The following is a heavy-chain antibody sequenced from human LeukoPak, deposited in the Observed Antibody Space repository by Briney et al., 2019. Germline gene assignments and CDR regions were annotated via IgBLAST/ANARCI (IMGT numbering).Heavy chain of an antibody. CDR1: GFTVSSDY. CDR3: ARDRSGSYPNWFDP. J-gene: IGHJ5*02. CDR2: IYTGGST. V-gene: IGHV3-53*01. Sequence: GGSLRLSCVVSGFTVSSDYMSWVRQAPGKGLECVSLIYTGGSTYYADSVKGRFTISRDESKNTLYLQMNSLRAEDTALYYCARDRSGSYPNWFDPWGQGTLVTVSS. D-gene: IGHD3-10*01.